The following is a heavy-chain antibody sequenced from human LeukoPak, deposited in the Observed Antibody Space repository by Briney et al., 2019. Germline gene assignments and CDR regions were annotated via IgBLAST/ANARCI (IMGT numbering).Heavy chain of an antibody. J-gene: IGHJ4*02. V-gene: IGHV1-3*01. CDR2: INAGNGNT. Sequence: ASVKVSCKASGYTFTSYAMHWVRQAPGQRLEWMGWINAGNGNTKYSQKFQGRVTITRNTSISTAYMELSSLRSEDTAVYYCARGPRSYGFDYWGQGTLVTVSS. CDR1: GYTFTSYA. D-gene: IGHD5-18*01. CDR3: ARGPRSYGFDY.